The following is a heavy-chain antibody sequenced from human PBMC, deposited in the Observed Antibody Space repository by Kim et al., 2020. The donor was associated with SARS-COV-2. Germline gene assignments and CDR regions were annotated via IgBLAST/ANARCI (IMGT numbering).Heavy chain of an antibody. V-gene: IGHV1-46*01. CDR2: INPRGGST. CDR3: ARDLGAVYGSGSPGFDY. D-gene: IGHD2-15*01. J-gene: IGHJ4*02. Sequence: ASVKVSCKASGYTFINYYVHWVRQAPGQGLEWIGIINPRGGSTSYAQKFQGRVTMTRDTSTNTFYMELSSLTSEDTAVFYCARDLGAVYGSGSPGFDYWGQGTLVTVSS. CDR1: GYTFINYY.